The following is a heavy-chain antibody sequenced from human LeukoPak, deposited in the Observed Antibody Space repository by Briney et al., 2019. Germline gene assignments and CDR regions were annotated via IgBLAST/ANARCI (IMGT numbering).Heavy chain of an antibody. CDR1: GFTFNTYG. V-gene: IGHV3-21*01. D-gene: IGHD1-26*01. CDR3: ARVRGSYWYFDL. CDR2: ISSASNYI. J-gene: IGHJ2*01. Sequence: GGSLRLSCAASGFTFNTYGMHWVRQAPGKGLEWVSSISSASNYIYYADSVRGRFTISRDNANNSLFLQMNSLRADDTAVYYCARVRGSYWYFDLWGRGTLVTVSS.